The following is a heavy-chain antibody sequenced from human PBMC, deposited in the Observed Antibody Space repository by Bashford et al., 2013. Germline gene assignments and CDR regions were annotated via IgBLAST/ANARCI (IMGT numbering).Heavy chain of an antibody. D-gene: IGHD3-10*01. CDR2: ISGSGGST. CDR1: GFTFSSYA. CDR3: ANGFGELLPTYYYYGMDV. Sequence: GSLRLSCAASGFTFSSYAMSWVRQAPGKGLEWVSAISGSGGSTYYADSVKGRFTISRDNSKNTLYLQMNSLRAEDTAVYYCANGFGELLPTYYYYGMDVWGQGTTVTVSS. J-gene: IGHJ6*02. V-gene: IGHV3-23*01.